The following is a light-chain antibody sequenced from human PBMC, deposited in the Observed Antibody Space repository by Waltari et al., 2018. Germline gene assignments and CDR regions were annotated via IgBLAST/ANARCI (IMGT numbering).Light chain of an antibody. Sequence: QSALTQPASVSGSPGQSITISCTGTSSDVGGYNYVSWYQQHPGKAPKLIIYDVSNRPPGVSNRFSGSKSGNTASLTISGLQAEDEADYYCSSYISSSTLELFGGGTSLTVL. CDR2: DVS. CDR1: SSDVGGYNY. J-gene: IGLJ2*01. CDR3: SSYISSSTLEL. V-gene: IGLV2-14*03.